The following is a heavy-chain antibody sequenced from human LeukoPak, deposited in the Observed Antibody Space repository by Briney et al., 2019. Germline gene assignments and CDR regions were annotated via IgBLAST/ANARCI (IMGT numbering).Heavy chain of an antibody. D-gene: IGHD3-22*01. CDR1: GFPFSTHS. CDR3: ARIPYDINSYYHYWYFDL. J-gene: IGHJ2*01. V-gene: IGHV3-NL1*01. CDR2: MYDDGDYT. Sequence: GSLRLSCAASGFPFSTHSLNWVRQAPGKGLEWVSVMYDDGDYTYYADSVKGRFTISRDNSKNTLYLQMNSLRAEDTAVYYCARIPYDINSYYHYWYFDLWGRGTLVTVSS.